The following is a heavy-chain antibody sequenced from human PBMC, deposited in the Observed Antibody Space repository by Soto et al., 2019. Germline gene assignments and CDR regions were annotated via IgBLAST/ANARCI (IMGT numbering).Heavy chain of an antibody. D-gene: IGHD2-2*01. CDR1: GYTFTSYY. CDR3: ARGRPDIVVVPAASYVMDV. CDR2: INPSGGST. V-gene: IGHV1-46*01. J-gene: IGHJ6*02. Sequence: GASVKVSCKASGYTFTSYYMHWVRQAPGQGLEWMGIINPSGGSTSYAQKFQGRVTMTRDTSTSTVYMELSSLRSEDTAVYYCARGRPDIVVVPAASYVMDVWGQGTTVTVSS.